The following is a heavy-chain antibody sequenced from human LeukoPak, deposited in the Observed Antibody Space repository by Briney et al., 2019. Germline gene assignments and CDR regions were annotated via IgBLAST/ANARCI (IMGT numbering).Heavy chain of an antibody. J-gene: IGHJ4*02. CDR3: ARANGQLWTTPDY. V-gene: IGHV3-30*03. CDR1: GFTFSSYG. CDR2: ISYDGSKK. Sequence: GGSLRLSCAASGFTFSSYGMHWVRQPKGEGLEWVAVISYDGSKKSSAESVKGRFTISRDNSKNTLYLQRNSLRPEDMAVYFCARANGQLWTTPDYWGQGTLVTISS. D-gene: IGHD5-18*01.